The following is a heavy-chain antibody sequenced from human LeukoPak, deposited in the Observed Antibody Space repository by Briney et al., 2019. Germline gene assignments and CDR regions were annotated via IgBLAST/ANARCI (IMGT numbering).Heavy chain of an antibody. CDR2: IYTSGST. CDR1: GGSISSGSYY. J-gene: IGHJ4*02. Sequence: SETLSPTXTVSGGSISSGSYYWSWIRQPAGKGLEWIGRIYTSGSTNYNPSLKSRVTISVDTSKNQFSLKLSSVTAADTAVYYCARVRVGATTTFDYWGQGTLVTVSS. V-gene: IGHV4-61*02. CDR3: ARVRVGATTTFDY. D-gene: IGHD1-26*01.